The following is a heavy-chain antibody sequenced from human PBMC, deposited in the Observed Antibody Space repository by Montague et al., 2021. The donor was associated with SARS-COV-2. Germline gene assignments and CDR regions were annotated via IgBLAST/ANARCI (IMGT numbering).Heavy chain of an antibody. CDR1: GGSISSYY. V-gene: IGHV4-59*12. CDR2: IYYSGST. Sequence: SETLSLTCTVSGGSISSYYWSWIRQPPGKGLEWIGYIYYSGSTNXNPSLKGRVTISVDTSKNQFSLKLSSVTAADTAVYYCVRDSLFRSGYSSGWPDYWGQGTLVTVSS. J-gene: IGHJ4*02. D-gene: IGHD6-19*01. CDR3: VRDSLFRSGYSSGWPDY.